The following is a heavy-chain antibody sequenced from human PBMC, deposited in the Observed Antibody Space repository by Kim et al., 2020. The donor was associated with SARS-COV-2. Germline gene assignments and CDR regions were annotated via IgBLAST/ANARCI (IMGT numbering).Heavy chain of an antibody. J-gene: IGHJ4*02. Sequence: SVKVSCKASGGTFSSYAISWVRQAPGQGLEWMGGIIPIFGTANYAQKFQGRVTITADESTSTAYMELSSLRSEDTAVYYCAGTVAGTLTDDYWGQGTLVSVSS. V-gene: IGHV1-69*13. D-gene: IGHD6-19*01. CDR1: GGTFSSYA. CDR3: AGTVAGTLTDDY. CDR2: IIPIFGTA.